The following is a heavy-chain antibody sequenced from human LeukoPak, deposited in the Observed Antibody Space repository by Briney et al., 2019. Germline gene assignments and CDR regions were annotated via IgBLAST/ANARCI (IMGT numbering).Heavy chain of an antibody. D-gene: IGHD3-10*01. Sequence: PGGSLRLSCAGSGFTLGNYAMSWVRQAPGKGLEWISAISGNGYNTYYADSVKGRFTISSESSGNTLYLQMHGLRAEDTAVYYCAKGVRLWFAFYFDYWGQGTLVTVSS. J-gene: IGHJ4*02. CDR3: AKGVRLWFAFYFDY. CDR1: GFTLGNYA. CDR2: ISGNGYNT. V-gene: IGHV3-23*01.